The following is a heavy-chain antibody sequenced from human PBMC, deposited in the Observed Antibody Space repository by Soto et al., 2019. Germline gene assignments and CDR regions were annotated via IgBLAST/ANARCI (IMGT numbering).Heavy chain of an antibody. J-gene: IGHJ6*02. CDR2: ISAYNGNT. D-gene: IGHD2-15*01. Sequence: ASVKVSCKASGYTFTSYGISWVRQAPGQGLEWMGWISAYNGNTNYAQKLQGRVTITTDTSTSTAYMELRSLRSDDTAVYYCARAADCSGGSCYSASKKYYYYYGMDVWGQGTTVTVSS. CDR1: GYTFTSYG. CDR3: ARAADCSGGSCYSASKKYYYYYGMDV. V-gene: IGHV1-18*01.